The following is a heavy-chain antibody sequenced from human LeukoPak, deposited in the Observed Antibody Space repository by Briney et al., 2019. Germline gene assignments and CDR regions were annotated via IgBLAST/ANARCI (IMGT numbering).Heavy chain of an antibody. CDR2: ISGYNGDT. Sequence: AASVKVSCKASGFIFTKYGISWVRQAPGQGLEWVGWISGYNGDTNYAQKLQGRVTMTTDTSTTTAYMELRSLRSEDTAVYYCARYCSSTSCQVGFDYWGQGTLVTVSS. D-gene: IGHD2-2*01. J-gene: IGHJ4*02. CDR1: GFIFTKYG. CDR3: ARYCSSTSCQVGFDY. V-gene: IGHV1-18*01.